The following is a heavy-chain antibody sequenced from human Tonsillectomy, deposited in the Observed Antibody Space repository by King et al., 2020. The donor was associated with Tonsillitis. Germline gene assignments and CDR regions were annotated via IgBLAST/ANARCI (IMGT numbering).Heavy chain of an antibody. CDR3: AKEIVGATTWYYGMDV. CDR2: ISGSGGST. J-gene: IGHJ6*02. Sequence: VQLVESGGGLVQPGGSLRLSCAASGFTFSSYAMSWVRQAPGKGLEWVSAISGSGGSTYYADSVKGRFTISRDNSKNTLYLQMNSLRAEDTAVYSCAKEIVGATTWYYGMDVWGQGTTVTVSS. CDR1: GFTFSSYA. V-gene: IGHV3-23*04. D-gene: IGHD1-26*01.